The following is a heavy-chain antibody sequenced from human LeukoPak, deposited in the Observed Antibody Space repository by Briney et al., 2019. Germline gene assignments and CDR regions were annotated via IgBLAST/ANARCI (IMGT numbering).Heavy chain of an antibody. Sequence: GGSLRLSCAASGFTFSSYWMSWVRQAPGKGLEWVANIKQDGSEKYYVDSAKGRFTISRDNAKNSLYLQMNSLRAEDTAVYYCARDGLGDAFDIWGQGTMVTVSS. CDR1: GFTFSSYW. D-gene: IGHD5-12*01. CDR3: ARDGLGDAFDI. V-gene: IGHV3-7*04. CDR2: IKQDGSEK. J-gene: IGHJ3*02.